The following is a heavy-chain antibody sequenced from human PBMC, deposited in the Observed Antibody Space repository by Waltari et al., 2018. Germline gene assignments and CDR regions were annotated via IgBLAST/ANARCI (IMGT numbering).Heavy chain of an antibody. CDR2: ISSSSSYI. V-gene: IGHV3-21*01. CDR3: ARDEQQLVMD. J-gene: IGHJ4*02. Sequence: EVQLVESGGGLVKPGGSLRLSCAASGFTFSSYSMHWVRQAPGKGLEWVSSISSSSSYIYYADSVKGRFTISRDNAKNSLYLQMNSLRAEDTAVYYCARDEQQLVMDWGQGTLVTVSS. D-gene: IGHD6-13*01. CDR1: GFTFSSYS.